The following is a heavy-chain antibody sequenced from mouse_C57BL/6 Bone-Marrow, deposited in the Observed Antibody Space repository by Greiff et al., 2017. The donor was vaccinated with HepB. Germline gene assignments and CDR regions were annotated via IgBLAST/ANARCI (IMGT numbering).Heavy chain of an antibody. CDR3: AEYWGPYYYAMDY. CDR2: IYPGSGST. D-gene: IGHD4-1*01. Sequence: QVQLQQPGAELVKPGASVKMSCKASGYTFTSYWITWVKQRPGQGLEWIGDIYPGSGSTNYNEKFKSKATLTVDTSSSTAYMQLSSLTSEDSAVYYCAEYWGPYYYAMDYWGQGTSVTVSS. J-gene: IGHJ4*01. V-gene: IGHV1-55*01. CDR1: GYTFTSYW.